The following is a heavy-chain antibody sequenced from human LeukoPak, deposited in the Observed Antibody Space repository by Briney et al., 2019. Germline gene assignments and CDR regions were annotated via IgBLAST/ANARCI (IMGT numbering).Heavy chain of an antibody. CDR2: INHSGST. V-gene: IGHV4-34*01. D-gene: IGHD3-10*01. Sequence: SETLSLTCAVYGGSFSGYYWSWIRQPPGKGLEWIGEINHSGSTNYNPSLKSRVTISVDTSKNQFSLKLSSVTAADTAVYYCARRRITMARGVPRFDYWGQGTLVTVSS. CDR3: ARRRITMARGVPRFDY. CDR1: GGSFSGYY. J-gene: IGHJ4*02.